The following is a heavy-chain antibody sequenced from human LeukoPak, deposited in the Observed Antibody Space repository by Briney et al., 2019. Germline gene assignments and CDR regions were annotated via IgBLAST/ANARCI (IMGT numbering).Heavy chain of an antibody. D-gene: IGHD5-24*01. CDR3: VRGNYNFDY. CDR2: TYYRSQWYY. Sequence: SQTLSLTCAISGESVSSTGASWNWIRQSPSRGLEWLGRTYYRSQWYYEYALSVKSRIIVAPDTSKNQFSLQLNSVTPEDTTVYYCVRGNYNFDYWGQGSLVTVSS. V-gene: IGHV6-1*01. J-gene: IGHJ4*02. CDR1: GESVSSTGAS.